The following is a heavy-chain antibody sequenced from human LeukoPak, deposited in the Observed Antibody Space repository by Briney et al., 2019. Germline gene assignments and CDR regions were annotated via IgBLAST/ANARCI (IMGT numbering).Heavy chain of an antibody. D-gene: IGHD3-22*01. V-gene: IGHV3-7*01. CDR2: IKQDGSEK. CDR1: GFTFSDYY. CDR3: ARDLGQYYDTSDNWFDP. J-gene: IGHJ5*02. Sequence: GGSLRLSCAASGFTFSDYYMSWVRQAPGKGLEWVANIKQDGSEKHYVDSVKGRFTISRDNAKNSLYLQMNSLRAEDTAVYYCARDLGQYYDTSDNWFDPWGQGTLVTVSS.